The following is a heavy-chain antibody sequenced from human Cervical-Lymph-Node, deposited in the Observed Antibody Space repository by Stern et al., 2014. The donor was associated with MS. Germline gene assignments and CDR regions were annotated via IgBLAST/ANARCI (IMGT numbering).Heavy chain of an antibody. J-gene: IGHJ4*02. D-gene: IGHD4-23*01. CDR1: GGTFSSYA. CDR3: ARDWLDGGFDY. CDR2: IIPIFGTA. V-gene: IGHV1-69*18. Sequence: QVQLVQSGAEVKKPGTSVKVSCKASGGTFSSYAIHWVRQAPGQGLEWMGRIIPIFGTANYAHQFQGRVTIPADQSTITAYLQLSSLRSEDTAVYYCARDWLDGGFDYWGQGTLVTVSS.